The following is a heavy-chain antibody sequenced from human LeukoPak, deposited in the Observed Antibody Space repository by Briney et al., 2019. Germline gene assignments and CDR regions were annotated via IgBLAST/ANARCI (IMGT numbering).Heavy chain of an antibody. CDR2: TYYRSKWYN. CDR3: ARQFRFRGYSSSWYPTYYYYYMDV. Sequence: SQTLSLTCAISGDSVSSNSAAWNWIRQSPSRGLEWLGRTYYRSKWYNDYAVSVKSRITINPDTSKNQFSLQLNSVTAADTAVYYCARQFRFRGYSSSWYPTYYYYYMDVWGKGTTVTISS. V-gene: IGHV6-1*01. J-gene: IGHJ6*03. D-gene: IGHD6-13*01. CDR1: GDSVSSNSAA.